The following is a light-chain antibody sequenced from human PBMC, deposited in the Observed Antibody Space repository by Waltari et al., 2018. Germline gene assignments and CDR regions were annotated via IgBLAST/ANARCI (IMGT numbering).Light chain of an antibody. Sequence: EIVMTQSPATLSVSPGERATLSCRASQSVSSNLAWYQQKPGQAPRLLIYGASTRATGIPARFSGSGSWTEFTLTISSLQSEDFAVYYCQQYNNWPRVTFGPGTKVDIK. CDR2: GAS. J-gene: IGKJ3*01. CDR1: QSVSSN. V-gene: IGKV3-15*01. CDR3: QQYNNWPRVT.